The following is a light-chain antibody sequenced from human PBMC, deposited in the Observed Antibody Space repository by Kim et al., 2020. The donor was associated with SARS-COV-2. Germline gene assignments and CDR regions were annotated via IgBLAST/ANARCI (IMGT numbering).Light chain of an antibody. CDR3: HQYNKWPWT. J-gene: IGKJ1*01. Sequence: VSPGEGATLSCRASQSISNHLAWYQQIPGQAPRLLIYGASTRATATPHRFSGSGAGTEFTLTISNLQPKEFAIYYCHQYNKWPWTFGQGTKVDIK. CDR1: QSISNH. V-gene: IGKV3-15*01. CDR2: GAS.